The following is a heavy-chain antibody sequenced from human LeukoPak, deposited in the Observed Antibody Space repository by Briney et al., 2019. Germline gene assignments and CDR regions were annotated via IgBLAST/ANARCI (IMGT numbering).Heavy chain of an antibody. D-gene: IGHD3-22*01. CDR2: IYPGDSDT. CDR3: ARRAYYDSSGYQIEYYFDY. CDR1: GYSFTSYW. V-gene: IGHV5-51*01. J-gene: IGHJ4*02. Sequence: GAPLQISGQGSGYSFTSYWIGWVRQLPGKGLEWMGIIYPGDSDTRYSPSFQGQVTISADKSISTAYLQWSSLKASDTAMYYCARRAYYDSSGYQIEYYFDYWGQGSLVTVSS.